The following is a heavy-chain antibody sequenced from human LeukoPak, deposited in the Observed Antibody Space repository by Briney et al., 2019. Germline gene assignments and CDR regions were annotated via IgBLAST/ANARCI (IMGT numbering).Heavy chain of an antibody. V-gene: IGHV3-30*02. Sequence: PGGSLRLSCAASGFIFSSYGMHWVRQAPGKGLEWVAFIRYDGSNKYYADSVKGRFTIFRDNSNNTLYLQMNSLRAEDTAVYYCARITLAYDRSLYFDYWGQGTLVTVSS. J-gene: IGHJ4*02. CDR1: GFIFSSYG. D-gene: IGHD3-22*01. CDR3: ARITLAYDRSLYFDY. CDR2: IRYDGSNK.